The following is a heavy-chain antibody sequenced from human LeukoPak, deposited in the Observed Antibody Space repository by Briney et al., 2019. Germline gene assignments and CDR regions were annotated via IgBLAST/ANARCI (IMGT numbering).Heavy chain of an antibody. CDR1: GGSISSSSYY. Sequence: SETLSLTCTVSGGSISSSSYYRGWIRQAPGKGLEWIGSIYYSGSTYYNPSLKSRVTISVDTSKNQFSLKLSSVTAADTAVYYCASSGYVWGSYRPFDYWGQGTLVTVSS. D-gene: IGHD3-16*02. J-gene: IGHJ4*02. V-gene: IGHV4-39*01. CDR2: IYYSGST. CDR3: ASSGYVWGSYRPFDY.